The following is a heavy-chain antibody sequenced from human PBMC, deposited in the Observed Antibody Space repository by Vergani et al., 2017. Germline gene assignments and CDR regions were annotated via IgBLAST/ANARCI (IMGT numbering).Heavy chain of an antibody. CDR2: IYYSGST. V-gene: IGHV4-39*01. CDR1: GGSISSSSYY. Sequence: QLQLQESGPGLVKPSETLSLTCTVSGGSISSSSYYWGWIRQPPGKGLEWIGSIYYSGSTYYNPSLKSRVTISVDTSKNQFSLKLSSVTAADTAVYYCVQGYCSGGSCYSGWNWGQETLVTVSS. D-gene: IGHD2-15*01. J-gene: IGHJ4*02. CDR3: VQGYCSGGSCYSGWN.